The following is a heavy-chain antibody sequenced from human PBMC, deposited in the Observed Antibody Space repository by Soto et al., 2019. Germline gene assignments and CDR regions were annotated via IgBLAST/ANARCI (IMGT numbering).Heavy chain of an antibody. CDR2: ISAYNGNT. D-gene: IGHD3-10*01. CDR1: GYTFTSYG. Sequence: ASVKVSCKASGYTFTSYGISWVRQAPGQGLRWMGWISAYNGNTNYAQKLQGRVTMTTDTSTSTAYMELRSLRSDDTAVYYCARALWYGELSYYFDYWGQGTLVTVSS. J-gene: IGHJ4*02. V-gene: IGHV1-18*01. CDR3: ARALWYGELSYYFDY.